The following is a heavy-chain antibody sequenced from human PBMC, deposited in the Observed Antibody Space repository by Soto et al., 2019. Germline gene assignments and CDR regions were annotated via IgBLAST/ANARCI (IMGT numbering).Heavy chain of an antibody. CDR2: IYSAGST. V-gene: IGHV3-66*01. D-gene: IGHD6-19*01. J-gene: IGHJ4*02. CDR1: VTVTSNY. CDR3: ARDTVAVAGKDY. Sequence: EVQLVESGGGLVQPGGSLRLSCAASVTVTSNYMTWVRQAPGKGLEWVSVIYSAGSTYYADSVKGRFTISRDNSRNTLYLKMNGLRAGDTAVYYCARDTVAVAGKDYWGQGTLVTVSS.